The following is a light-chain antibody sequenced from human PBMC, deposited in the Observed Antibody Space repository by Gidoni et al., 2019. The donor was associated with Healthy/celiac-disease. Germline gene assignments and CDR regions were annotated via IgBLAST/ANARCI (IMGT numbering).Light chain of an antibody. V-gene: IGKV3-11*01. CDR1: QSVSSY. CDR2: DAS. CDR3: QQRRT. J-gene: IGKJ3*01. Sequence: EIVWTQSPATLSLSPGERATLSCRASQSVSSYLAWYQQKPGQAPRLLIYDASNRATGIPARFSGSGSGTDFTLTISSLEPEDFAVYYCQQRRTFGPGTKVDIK.